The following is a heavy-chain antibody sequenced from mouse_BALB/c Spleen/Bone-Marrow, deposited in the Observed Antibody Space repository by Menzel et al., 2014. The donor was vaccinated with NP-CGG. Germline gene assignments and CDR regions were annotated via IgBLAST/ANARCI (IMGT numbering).Heavy chain of an antibody. CDR1: GYTFTSYW. CDR3: ARPYGKFYLDY. D-gene: IGHD2-1*01. J-gene: IGHJ4*01. Sequence: VQLQQSGAGLAKPGASVKMSCKASGYTFTSYWMHWVKQRPGQGLEWIGYINPSTGYTEYNQKFKDKAALTADKSSSTAYMQLGSLTSEDSAVYYCARPYGKFYLDYWGQGTSVTVSA. V-gene: IGHV1-7*01. CDR2: INPSTGYT.